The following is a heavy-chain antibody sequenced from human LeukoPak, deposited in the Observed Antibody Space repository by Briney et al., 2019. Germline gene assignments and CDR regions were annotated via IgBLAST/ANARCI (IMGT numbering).Heavy chain of an antibody. CDR1: GFTFSSYS. CDR2: INSDGSST. D-gene: IGHD2-2*02. Sequence: GGSLRLSCAASGFTFSSYSMNWVRQAPGKGLVWVSRINSDGSSTSYADSVRGRFTISRDNAKNTLYLQMNSPRVEDTAVYYCARGGAYLVDWGQGTLVTVSS. J-gene: IGHJ4*02. CDR3: ARGGAYLVD. V-gene: IGHV3-74*01.